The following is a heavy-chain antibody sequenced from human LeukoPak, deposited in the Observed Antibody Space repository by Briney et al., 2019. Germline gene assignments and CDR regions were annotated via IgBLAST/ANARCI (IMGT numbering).Heavy chain of an antibody. J-gene: IGHJ6*03. D-gene: IGHD2/OR15-2a*01. Sequence: GGTLRLSCAASGFTFSSYGMSWVRQAPGKGLEWVSGISGSGGSTYYVDSVKGRFTISRDNSKNTLYLQMNSLRAEDTAVYYCAKDSMPYYYYYMDVWGKGTTVTISS. CDR1: GFTFSSYG. CDR3: AKDSMPYYYYYMDV. CDR2: ISGSGGST. V-gene: IGHV3-23*01.